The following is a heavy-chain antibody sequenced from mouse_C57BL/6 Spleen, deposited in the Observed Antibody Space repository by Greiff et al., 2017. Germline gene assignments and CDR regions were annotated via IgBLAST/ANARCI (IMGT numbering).Heavy chain of an antibody. J-gene: IGHJ2*01. CDR3: ARQLRLPYFDY. V-gene: IGHV1-66*01. Sequence: QVQLKESGPELVKPGASVKISCKASGYSFTSYYIHWVKQRPGQGLEWIGWIYPGSGNTKYNEKFKGKATLTADTSSSTAYMQLSSLTSEDSAVYYCARQLRLPYFDYWGQGTTLTVSS. D-gene: IGHD3-2*02. CDR2: IYPGSGNT. CDR1: GYSFTSYY.